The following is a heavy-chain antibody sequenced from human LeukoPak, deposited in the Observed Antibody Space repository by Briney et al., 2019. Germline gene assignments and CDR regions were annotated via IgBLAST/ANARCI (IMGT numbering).Heavy chain of an antibody. J-gene: IGHJ4*02. D-gene: IGHD2-15*01. Sequence: ASETLSLTCAVYGGSFSDYYWSWIRQPPGKGLEWIGEINHSGSTNYNPSLKSRVTISVDTSKNQFSLKLSSVTAADTAVYYCARRPLHCSGGSCYSSSYFDYWGRGTLVTVSS. V-gene: IGHV4-34*01. CDR2: INHSGST. CDR3: ARRPLHCSGGSCYSSSYFDY. CDR1: GGSFSDYY.